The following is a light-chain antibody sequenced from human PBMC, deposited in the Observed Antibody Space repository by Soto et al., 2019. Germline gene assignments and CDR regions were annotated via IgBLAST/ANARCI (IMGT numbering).Light chain of an antibody. CDR1: QSVSSN. V-gene: IGKV3-15*01. Sequence: EIVMTQAPATLSVSPGERATLSCRASQSVSSNLAWYQQKPGQAPRLLIYGASTSATGIPARFSGSGSGTAFTLTISSLQSEDFAVYYCQQYNNWPYTFGPGNKLEI. CDR2: GAS. CDR3: QQYNNWPYT. J-gene: IGKJ2*01.